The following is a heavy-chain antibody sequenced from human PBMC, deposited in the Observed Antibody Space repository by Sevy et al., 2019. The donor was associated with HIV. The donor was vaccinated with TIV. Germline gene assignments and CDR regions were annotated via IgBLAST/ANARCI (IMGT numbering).Heavy chain of an antibody. D-gene: IGHD1-26*01. CDR1: GFTFNTYG. CDR3: AKETQTLVWRATSYFDY. CDR2: ISYDGSNK. Sequence: GSLRLACAASGFTFNTYGLHWVRQAPGKGLEWVAVISYDGSNKYYADSVKGRFTVSTDKAKNTLYLQLNSLRDEDTAVYYCAKETQTLVWRATSYFDYWGQGTLVTVSS. V-gene: IGHV3-30*18. J-gene: IGHJ4*02.